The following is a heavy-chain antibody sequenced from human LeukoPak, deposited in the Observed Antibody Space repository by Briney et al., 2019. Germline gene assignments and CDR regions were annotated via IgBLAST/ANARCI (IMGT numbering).Heavy chain of an antibody. V-gene: IGHV4-59*01. CDR2: IYYSGST. CDR3: ARVLSSWDAFDI. J-gene: IGHJ3*02. CDR1: GGSISSYY. Sequence: PSETLSLTCTVSGGSISSYYWSWIRQPPGKGLEWIGYIYYSGSTNYNPSLKSRVTISVDTSKNQFSLKLSSVTAADTAVYYCARVLSSWDAFDIWGQGTMVTVSS. D-gene: IGHD6-13*01.